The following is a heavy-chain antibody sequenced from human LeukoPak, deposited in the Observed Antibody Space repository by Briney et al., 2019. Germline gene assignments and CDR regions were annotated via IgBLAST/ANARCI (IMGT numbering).Heavy chain of an antibody. CDR3: AAVLESGSYDY. CDR1: RFTFTSSA. CDR2: IAVGSGNT. Sequence: ASVKVSCKASRFTFTSSAMQWVRQARGQRLEWIGWIAVGSGNTNYAQKFQERVTITRDMSTSTAYMELSSLRSEDTAVYYCAAVLESGSYDYWGQGTLVTVSS. V-gene: IGHV1-58*02. J-gene: IGHJ4*02. D-gene: IGHD1-26*01.